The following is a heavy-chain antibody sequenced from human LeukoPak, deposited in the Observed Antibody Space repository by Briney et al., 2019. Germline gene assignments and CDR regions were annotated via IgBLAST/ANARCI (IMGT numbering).Heavy chain of an antibody. Sequence: GGSLRLSCAASGFTFSSYEMDWVRQAPGEGLEWVSYISSSGSTIYYADSVKGRFTISRDNAKNSLYLQMNSLRAEDTAVYYCARGVRLLWFGEPLFGHDYWGQGTLVTVSS. CDR2: ISSSGSTI. CDR1: GFTFSSYE. CDR3: ARGVRLLWFGEPLFGHDY. D-gene: IGHD3-10*01. J-gene: IGHJ4*02. V-gene: IGHV3-48*03.